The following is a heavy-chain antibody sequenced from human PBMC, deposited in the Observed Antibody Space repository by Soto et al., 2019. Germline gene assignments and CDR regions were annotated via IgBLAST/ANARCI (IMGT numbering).Heavy chain of an antibody. Sequence: EVQLVESGGGLVKPGGSLRLSCAASGFTFSNAWMSWVRQAPGKGLEWVGRIKSKTDGGTTDYAAPVKGRFTISRDDSKTTLYLQMNSLKTEDTAVYYCTTDGGYGDPTGRAFDIWGQGTMVTVSS. CDR3: TTDGGYGDPTGRAFDI. CDR1: GFTFSNAW. V-gene: IGHV3-15*01. J-gene: IGHJ3*02. D-gene: IGHD4-17*01. CDR2: IKSKTDGGTT.